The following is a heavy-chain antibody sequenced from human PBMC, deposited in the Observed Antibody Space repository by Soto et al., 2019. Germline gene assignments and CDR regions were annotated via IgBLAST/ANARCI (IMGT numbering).Heavy chain of an antibody. V-gene: IGHV1-69*13. J-gene: IGHJ5*02. CDR3: ASSYSRNYNWFDP. Sequence: SVKVSCKASGGTFSSYAISWVRQAPGQGLEWMGGIIPIFGTANYAQKFQGRVTITADESTSTAYMELGSLRSEDTAVYYCASSYSRNYNWFDPWGQGTLVTVSS. D-gene: IGHD6-13*01. CDR2: IIPIFGTA. CDR1: GGTFSSYA.